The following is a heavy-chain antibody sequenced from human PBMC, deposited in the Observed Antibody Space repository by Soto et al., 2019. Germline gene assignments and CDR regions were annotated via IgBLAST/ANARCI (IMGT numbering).Heavy chain of an antibody. V-gene: IGHV1-2*04. CDR1: GYTFTSYA. CDR3: ARSIAAALDAFDI. D-gene: IGHD6-13*01. Sequence: GASVKVSCKASGYTFTSYAMHWVRQAPGQRLEWMGWINPNSGSTNYAQKFQGWVTMTRDTSISTAYMELSRLRSDDTAVYYCARSIAAALDAFDIWGQGTMVTVSS. CDR2: INPNSGST. J-gene: IGHJ3*02.